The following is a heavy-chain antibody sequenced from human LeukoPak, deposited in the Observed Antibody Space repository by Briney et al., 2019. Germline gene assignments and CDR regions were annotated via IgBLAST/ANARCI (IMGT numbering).Heavy chain of an antibody. CDR1: GGSISSYY. D-gene: IGHD2-2*01. CDR2: IYYSGST. J-gene: IGHJ4*02. CDR3: ARRDYCSSTSCSAFDY. V-gene: IGHV4-59*08. Sequence: SETLSLTCTVSGGSISSYYWSWIRQPPGKGLEWIGYIYYSGSTNYNPSLKSRVTIPVDTSKNQLSLKLSSVTAADAAVYYCARRDYCSSTSCSAFDYWGQGTLVTVSS.